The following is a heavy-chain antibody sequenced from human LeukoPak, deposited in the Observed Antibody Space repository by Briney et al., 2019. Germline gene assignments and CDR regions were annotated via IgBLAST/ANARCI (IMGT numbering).Heavy chain of an antibody. V-gene: IGHV3-64D*06. CDR3: AKNDGNIWQPHS. CDR1: GFTFSNFV. Sequence: GGSLRLSCSTSGFTFSNFVMQWVRQTPGKGLEYVSVISTDGSQYYPDSVKGRFTIFRDNSKSTLYLQMNSLRPEDTAIYYCAKNDGNIWQPHSWGQGTLVTVSS. J-gene: IGHJ4*02. CDR2: ISTDGSQ.